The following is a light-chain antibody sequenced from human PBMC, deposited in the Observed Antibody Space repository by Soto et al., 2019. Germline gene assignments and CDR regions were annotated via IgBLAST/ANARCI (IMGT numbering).Light chain of an antibody. CDR3: QKYNRAPRT. CDR1: QGISNY. CDR2: AAS. Sequence: DIQMTQSPSSLSASVGDRVTITCRASQGISNYLAWYQQKPGKVPKLLIYAASTLQSGIPPRFSGSRSGTDFTLQISSLQPENVAPYYCQKYNRAPRTFGQGTKVEIK. V-gene: IGKV1-27*01. J-gene: IGKJ1*01.